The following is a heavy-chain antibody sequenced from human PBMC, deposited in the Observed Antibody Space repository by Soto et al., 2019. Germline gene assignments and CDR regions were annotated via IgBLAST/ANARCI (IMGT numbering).Heavy chain of an antibody. V-gene: IGHV3-23*01. Sequence: EVQLLESGGGLVQPGGSLRLSCAASGFTFSSYAMSWVRQAPGKGLEWVSAISGSGGSTYYADSVKGRFTISRDNSKNTLYLQMNSLRAEDTAVYYCAKFGLVSSPRVYYYGMDVWGQGTTVTVSS. J-gene: IGHJ6*02. CDR1: GFTFSSYA. D-gene: IGHD6-13*01. CDR3: AKFGLVSSPRVYYYGMDV. CDR2: ISGSGGST.